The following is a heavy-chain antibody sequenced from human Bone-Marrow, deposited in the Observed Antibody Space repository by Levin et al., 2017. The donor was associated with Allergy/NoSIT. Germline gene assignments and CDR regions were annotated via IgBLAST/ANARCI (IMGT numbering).Heavy chain of an antibody. Sequence: GESLKISCAASGFTFSTHAMTWVRQAPGKGLEWVSYISRGGETIYYADSVKGRFTISRDNAMNSLYLHMSSLRADDTALYYCARDSGITGADDYWVQGTLVTVSS. J-gene: IGHJ4*02. CDR1: GFTFSTHA. CDR2: ISRGGETI. CDR3: ARDSGITGADDY. D-gene: IGHD6-13*01. V-gene: IGHV3-48*01.